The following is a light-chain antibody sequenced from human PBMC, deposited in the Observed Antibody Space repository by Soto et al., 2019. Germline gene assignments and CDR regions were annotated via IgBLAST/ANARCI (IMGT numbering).Light chain of an antibody. CDR3: SSYAGSSVPVA. V-gene: IGLV2-8*01. CDR1: SSDVGGYNF. Sequence: QSALTQPPSASGCPGQSVTISCTGASSDVGGYNFVAWDQQHPGKAPKRMIYDVTNRPSGVPDRFSGSKSGNTASLTVSGLQADDEADYYCSSYAGSSVPVAFGGGTKLTVL. J-gene: IGLJ2*01. CDR2: DVT.